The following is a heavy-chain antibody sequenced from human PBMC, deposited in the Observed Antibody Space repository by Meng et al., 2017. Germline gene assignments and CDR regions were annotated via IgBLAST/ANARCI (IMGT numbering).Heavy chain of an antibody. CDR2: ISYDGSNK. CDR1: GFTFSCYA. Sequence: QVQLVESGGGVVQPGRSLRLSCAASGFTFSCYAMHWVRQAPGKGLEWVAVISYDGSNKYYADSVKGRFTISRDNSKNTLYLQMNSLRAEDTAVYYCARSSGYLDYWGQGTLVTVSS. J-gene: IGHJ4*02. D-gene: IGHD6-19*01. CDR3: ARSSGYLDY. V-gene: IGHV3-30*01.